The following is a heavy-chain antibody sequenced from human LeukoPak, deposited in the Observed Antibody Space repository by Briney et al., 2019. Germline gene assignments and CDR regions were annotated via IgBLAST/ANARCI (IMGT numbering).Heavy chain of an antibody. D-gene: IGHD1-1*01. V-gene: IGHV3-23*01. Sequence: GGSLRLSCGASGFTFSSHAMTWVRQAPGKGLEWVSAISISGDTTYYADAVKGRFTISRDNSKNTVYLQMNSLRAEDTAVYYCARTGHHDAFDIWGQGTMVTVSS. CDR3: ARTGHHDAFDI. J-gene: IGHJ3*02. CDR1: GFTFSSHA. CDR2: ISISGDTT.